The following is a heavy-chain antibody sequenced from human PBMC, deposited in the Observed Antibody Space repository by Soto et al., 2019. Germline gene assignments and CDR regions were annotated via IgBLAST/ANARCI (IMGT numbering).Heavy chain of an antibody. V-gene: IGHV4-30-4*01. Sequence: PSETLSLTCTVSGGSISSGDYYWSWIRQPPGKGLEWIGYIYYSGSTYYNPSLKSRVTISVDTSKNQFSLKLSSVTAADTAVYYCARGASPRDYGDYSTGDPVNWFDPWGQGTLVTVSS. CDR3: ARGASPRDYGDYSTGDPVNWFDP. CDR1: GGSISSGDYY. J-gene: IGHJ5*02. CDR2: IYYSGST. D-gene: IGHD4-17*01.